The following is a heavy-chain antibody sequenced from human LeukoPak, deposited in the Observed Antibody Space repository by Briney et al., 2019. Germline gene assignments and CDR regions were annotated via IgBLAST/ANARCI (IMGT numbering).Heavy chain of an antibody. Sequence: GGSLRLSCAASGFTFSSYAMSWVRQAPGKGLEWVSGISGSGDNTYYADSVKGRFTISRDNSKNTLYVQMNSLRAEDTAVYYCAKARDSSGLFDYWGQGTLGTVSS. CDR3: AKARDSSGLFDY. CDR2: ISGSGDNT. J-gene: IGHJ4*02. D-gene: IGHD6-19*01. CDR1: GFTFSSYA. V-gene: IGHV3-23*01.